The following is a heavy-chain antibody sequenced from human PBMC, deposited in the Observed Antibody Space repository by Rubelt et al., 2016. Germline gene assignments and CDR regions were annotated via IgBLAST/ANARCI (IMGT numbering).Heavy chain of an antibody. J-gene: IGHJ4*02. CDR2: IYYSGST. CDR1: GGSITDYY. V-gene: IGHV4-59*08. Sequence: QVQLQQSGPGLVKPSETLSLTCTVSGGSITDYYWSWIRQPPGNRLEWIGFIYYSGSTNYNPSLKSRVTISVDTSKNQFSLKLSAVTAADTAVYYCARSNYFDYWGQGTLVTVSS. CDR3: ARSNYFDY.